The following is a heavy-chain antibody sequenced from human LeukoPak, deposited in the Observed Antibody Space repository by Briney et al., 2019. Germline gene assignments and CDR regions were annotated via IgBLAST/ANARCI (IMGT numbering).Heavy chain of an antibody. CDR3: ARDFVVVPAAVYYMDV. D-gene: IGHD2-2*01. J-gene: IGHJ6*03. CDR1: GGSISSYH. Sequence: DPSETLSLTCTVSGGSISSYHWSWTRQPAGKGLEWIGRIYTSGSTNYNPSLKSRVTMSVDTSKNQFSLKLSSVTAADTAVYYCARDFVVVPAAVYYMDVWGKGTTVTVSS. CDR2: IYTSGST. V-gene: IGHV4-4*07.